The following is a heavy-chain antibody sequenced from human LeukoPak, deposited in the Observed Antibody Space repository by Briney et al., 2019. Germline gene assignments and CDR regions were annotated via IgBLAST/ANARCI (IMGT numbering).Heavy chain of an antibody. CDR3: ARVHCSGGSCYPYYFDY. D-gene: IGHD2-15*01. V-gene: IGHV1-46*01. CDR1: GYTFTSNY. J-gene: IGHJ4*02. CDR2: ISPSGGST. Sequence: ASVKVSCKAFGYTFTSNYMHWVRQAPGQGPEWMGVISPSGGSTTYAQKFQGRVTLTRDMSTSTDYLELSSLRSDDTAVYYCARVHCSGGSCYPYYFDYWGQGTLVTVSS.